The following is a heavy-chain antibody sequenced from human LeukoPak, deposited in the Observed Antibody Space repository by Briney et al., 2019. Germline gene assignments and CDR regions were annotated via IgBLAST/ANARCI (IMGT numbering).Heavy chain of an antibody. CDR3: VKQIAGSAWTDVDY. J-gene: IGHJ4*02. D-gene: IGHD1-1*01. CDR2: ITGSGDTT. CDR1: GFTFSTYA. Sequence: PGGSLRLSRTASGFTFSTYAMSWVRQAPGKGLQWVSAITGSGDTTYYADSVKGRFTISRDNSKNTLYLQMSSLRAEDTAVYYCVKQIAGSAWTDVDYWGQGTLITVSS. V-gene: IGHV3-23*01.